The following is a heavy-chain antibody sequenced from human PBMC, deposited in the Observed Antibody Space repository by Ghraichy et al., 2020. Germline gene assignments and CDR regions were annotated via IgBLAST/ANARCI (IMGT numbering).Heavy chain of an antibody. V-gene: IGHV3-7*03. CDR1: GFTFSSYW. J-gene: IGHJ1*01. Sequence: LSLTCAASGFTFSSYWMSWVRQAPGKGLEWVANIKQDGSEKYYVDSVKGRFTISRDNAKNSLYLQMNSLRAEDTAVYYCARRSRGSEWLPYAEYFQHWGQGTLVTVSS. D-gene: IGHD3-3*01. CDR2: IKQDGSEK. CDR3: ARRSRGSEWLPYAEYFQH.